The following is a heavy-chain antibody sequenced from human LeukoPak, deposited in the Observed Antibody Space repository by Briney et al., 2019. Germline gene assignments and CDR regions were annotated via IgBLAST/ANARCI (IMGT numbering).Heavy chain of an antibody. V-gene: IGHV3-30-3*01. J-gene: IGHJ4*02. CDR3: ARAVATAIRHGIDY. CDR2: IPSDGSDE. CDR1: GFSFCRYA. D-gene: IGHD2-21*02. Sequence: GGSLRLSCAVSGFSFCRYAMHGVRQAPGKGLDWVAVIPSDGSDEYYADSVKGRFTISRDKSKNTVYLQMNSLRAEDTAVYYCARAVATAIRHGIDYWGQGTLVTVSS.